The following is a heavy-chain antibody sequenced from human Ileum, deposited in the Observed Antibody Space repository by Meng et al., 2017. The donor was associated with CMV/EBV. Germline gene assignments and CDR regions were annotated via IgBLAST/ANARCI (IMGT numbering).Heavy chain of an antibody. CDR1: GGSISGYY. CDR3: ARGSSSWAFDY. D-gene: IGHD2-2*01. V-gene: IGHV4-4*07. Sequence: QVPLQESGPGLVKPSGTLSLTCTVSGGSISGYYWSWIRQPATKGLEWIGRVYSSGSTDYNPSLQSRVTMSVDTSKNQFSLKLSSVTAADTAVYYCARGSSSWAFDYWGQGTLVTVSS. J-gene: IGHJ4*02. CDR2: VYSSGST.